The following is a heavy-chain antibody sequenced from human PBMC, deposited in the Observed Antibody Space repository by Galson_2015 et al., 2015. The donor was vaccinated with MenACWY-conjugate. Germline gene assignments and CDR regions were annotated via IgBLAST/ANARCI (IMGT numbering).Heavy chain of an antibody. CDR1: GFTFSTYS. V-gene: IGHV3-48*02. CDR3: ARVPGYSYGYYDW. J-gene: IGHJ4*02. CDR2: IRSSSSTI. Sequence: SLRLSCAASGFTFSTYSMNWVRQAPGKGLEWVSYIRSSSSTIYYADSGKGRFTISRDNAKNSLYLQMNTLRDEDTAVYYCARVPGYSYGYYDWWGQGTLVTVSS. D-gene: IGHD5-18*01.